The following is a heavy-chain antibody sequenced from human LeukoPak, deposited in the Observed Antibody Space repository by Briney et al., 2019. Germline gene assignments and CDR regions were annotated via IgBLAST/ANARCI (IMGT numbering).Heavy chain of an antibody. J-gene: IGHJ4*02. CDR3: ARRGQWLDYFDY. CDR2: IYYSGST. CDR1: GGSISSYY. D-gene: IGHD6-19*01. V-gene: IGHV4-59*01. Sequence: PSETLSLTCTVSGGSISSYYWSWIRQPPGKGLEWIGYIYYSGSTNYNPSLKSRVTISVDTSKNQFSLKLSSVTAADTAVYYCARRGQWLDYFDYWGQGTLVTVSS.